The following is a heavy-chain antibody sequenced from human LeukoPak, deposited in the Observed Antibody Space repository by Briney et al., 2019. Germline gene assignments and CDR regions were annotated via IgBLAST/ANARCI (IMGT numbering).Heavy chain of an antibody. CDR3: ARARYSSFDY. CDR2: IYHSGST. J-gene: IGHJ4*02. Sequence: PSETLSLTCTVSDYSISSGYYWGWIRQPPGTGLEWIGSIYHSGSTYYNPSLKGRVTISVDTSKNQFSLKLSSVTAADTAVYYCARARYSSFDYWGQGTLVTVSS. V-gene: IGHV4-38-2*02. D-gene: IGHD6-13*01. CDR1: DYSISSGYY.